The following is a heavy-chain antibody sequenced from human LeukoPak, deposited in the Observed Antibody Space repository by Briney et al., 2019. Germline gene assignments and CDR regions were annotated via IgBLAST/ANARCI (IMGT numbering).Heavy chain of an antibody. D-gene: IGHD4-17*01. Sequence: PGGSLRLSCAASGFTFSYFWMHWFRQTPGKGLVWVSCINTDGSYSTYADSVKGRFTISRDNVRNILYLQMNSLRAEDSAVYYCARDFDGPRASDYWGQGISVTVSS. CDR1: GFTFSYFW. V-gene: IGHV3-74*01. CDR2: INTDGSYS. J-gene: IGHJ4*02. CDR3: ARDFDGPRASDY.